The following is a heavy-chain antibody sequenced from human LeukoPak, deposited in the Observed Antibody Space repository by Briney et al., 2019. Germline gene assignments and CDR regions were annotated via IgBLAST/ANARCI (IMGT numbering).Heavy chain of an antibody. V-gene: IGHV4-30-4*01. CDR1: GGSISSGDYY. J-gene: IGHJ4*02. CDR3: ARHGAYYYDSSGYSYYFDY. Sequence: KPSQTLSLTCTVSGGSISSGDYYWSWIRQPPGKGLEWIGYIYYSGSTYYNPSLKSRVTISVDTSKNQFSLKLSSVTAADTAVYYCARHGAYYYDSSGYSYYFDYWGQGTLVTVSS. D-gene: IGHD3-22*01. CDR2: IYYSGST.